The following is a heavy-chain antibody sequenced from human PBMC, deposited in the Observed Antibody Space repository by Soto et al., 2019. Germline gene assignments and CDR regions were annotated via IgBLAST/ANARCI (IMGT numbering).Heavy chain of an antibody. V-gene: IGHV4-39*01. D-gene: IGHD1-26*01. CDR3: AGGAPDNYFDY. J-gene: IGHJ4*02. CDR1: GGSISSSSYY. Sequence: SETLSLTCTVSGGSISSSSYYWGWIRQPPGKGLEWIGSIYYSGSTYYNPSLKSRVTISVDTSKNQFSLKLSSVTAADTAVYYCAGGAPDNYFDYWGQGTLVTVSS. CDR2: IYYSGST.